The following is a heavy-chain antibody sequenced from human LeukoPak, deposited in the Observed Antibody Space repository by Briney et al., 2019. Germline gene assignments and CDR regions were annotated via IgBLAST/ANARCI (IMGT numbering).Heavy chain of an antibody. V-gene: IGHV4-61*02. Sequence: SETLSLTCTVSGGSISSGSYDWSWIRQPAGKGLEWIGRIYTSGSTNYNPSLKSRVTISVDTSKNQFSLKLSSVTAADTAVYYCAGYCGGGSCADSWGQGTLVTVSS. CDR1: GGSISSGSYD. CDR3: AGYCGGGSCADS. D-gene: IGHD2-15*01. J-gene: IGHJ4*02. CDR2: IYTSGST.